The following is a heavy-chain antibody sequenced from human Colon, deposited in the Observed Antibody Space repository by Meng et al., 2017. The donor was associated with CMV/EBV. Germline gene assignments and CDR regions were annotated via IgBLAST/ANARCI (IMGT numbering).Heavy chain of an antibody. CDR1: GYSFTGYY. J-gene: IGHJ1*01. CDR2: MDPTTGRT. Sequence: QVQLVQSGAEVRMPGASVKVSCKASGYSFTGYYIHWVRQAPGQGLEWMGRMDPTTGRTDYAQKFQGTVTMTRDTSISTAYLELSRLTSDDTAVYYCASHSSYVWGSHHWGQGTLVTVSS. V-gene: IGHV1-2*06. D-gene: IGHD3-16*01. CDR3: ASHSSYVWGSHH.